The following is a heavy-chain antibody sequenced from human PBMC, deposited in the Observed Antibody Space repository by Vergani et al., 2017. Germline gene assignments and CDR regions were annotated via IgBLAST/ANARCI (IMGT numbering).Heavy chain of an antibody. D-gene: IGHD5-12*01. V-gene: IGHV3-23*01. J-gene: IGHJ6*02. CDR3: AKANPRNSGYDYLYYYHAMDV. Sequence: EVQLLESGGGLVQPEGSLRLSCAASGFTFTTYAMSWVRQAPGKGLEWVSAISGSGGSTYYAGSVKGRFTISRDSSKNTLYLQMNSLSAGDTAVYYCAKANPRNSGYDYLYYYHAMDVWGQGTTVTVSS. CDR2: ISGSGGST. CDR1: GFTFTTYA.